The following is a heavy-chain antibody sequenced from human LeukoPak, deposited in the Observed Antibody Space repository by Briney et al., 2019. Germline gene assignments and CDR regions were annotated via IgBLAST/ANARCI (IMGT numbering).Heavy chain of an antibody. V-gene: IGHV1-69*05. Sequence: SVKVSCKASGGTFSSYAISWVRQAPGQGREWMGGIIPIFGTANYAQKFQGRLTITTDESTSTAYMELSSLRSEDTAVYYCALEVIVGATIIRWFDPWGQGTLVTVSS. J-gene: IGHJ5*02. D-gene: IGHD1-26*01. CDR3: ALEVIVGATIIRWFDP. CDR1: GGTFSSYA. CDR2: IIPIFGTA.